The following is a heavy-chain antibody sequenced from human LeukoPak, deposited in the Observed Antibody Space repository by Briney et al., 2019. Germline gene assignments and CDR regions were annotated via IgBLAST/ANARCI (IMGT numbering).Heavy chain of an antibody. J-gene: IGHJ4*02. CDR1: GVTLSNYG. CDR3: AKDPFLSPSSGGLYYFDY. Sequence: GGSLRLSCAVSGVTLSNYGMSWVRQAPGKGLEWVSAISGSGGSTYYADSVKGRFTISRDNSKNTLYLQMNSLRAEDTAVYYCAKDPFLSPSSGGLYYFDYWGQGTLVTVSS. D-gene: IGHD3-22*01. V-gene: IGHV3-23*01. CDR2: ISGSGGST.